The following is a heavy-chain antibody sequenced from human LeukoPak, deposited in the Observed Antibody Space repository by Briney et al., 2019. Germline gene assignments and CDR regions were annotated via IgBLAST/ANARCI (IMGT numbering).Heavy chain of an antibody. Sequence: SETLSLTCAVYGGSFSSYYWSWIRQPPGKGLEWIGYIYYSGSTNYNPSLKSRVTISVDTSKNQFSLKLSSVTAADTAVYYCARDRSSGWYSFDPWGQGTLVTVSS. CDR3: ARDRSSGWYSFDP. CDR1: GGSFSSYY. D-gene: IGHD6-19*01. V-gene: IGHV4-59*01. J-gene: IGHJ5*02. CDR2: IYYSGST.